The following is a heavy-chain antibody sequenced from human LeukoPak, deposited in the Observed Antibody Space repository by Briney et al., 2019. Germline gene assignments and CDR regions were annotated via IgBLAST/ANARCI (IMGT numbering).Heavy chain of an antibody. CDR1: GFTFSSSW. J-gene: IGHJ6*04. D-gene: IGHD3-16*01. CDR2: ITRGGSST. V-gene: IGHV3-74*01. CDR3: ARDPGYESWSPFWGGMDV. Sequence: AGSLRLSCAASGFTFSSSWMHWVRQAPGKGLVWVSRITRGGSSTTYADSVKGRFTTSRDNAKNTLYLQMDSLRDDDTAVYYCARDPGYESWSPFWGGMDVWGNGTTVIVSS.